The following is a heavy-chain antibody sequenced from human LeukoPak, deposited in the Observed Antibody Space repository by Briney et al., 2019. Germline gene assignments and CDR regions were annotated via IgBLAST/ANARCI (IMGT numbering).Heavy chain of an antibody. CDR1: GFTFSSYA. J-gene: IGHJ4*02. CDR3: ARTWFGEPMDY. V-gene: IGHV3-30-3*01. Sequence: PGGSLRLSCAASGFTFSSYAMHWVRQAPGKGLEWVAVISYDGSNKYYADSVKGRFTISRDNSKNTLYLQMNSLRAEDTAVYYCARTWFGEPMDYWGQGTLVTVSS. CDR2: ISYDGSNK. D-gene: IGHD3-10*01.